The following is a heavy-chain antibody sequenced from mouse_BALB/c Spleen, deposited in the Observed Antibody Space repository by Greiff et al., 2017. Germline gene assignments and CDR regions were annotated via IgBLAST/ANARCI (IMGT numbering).Heavy chain of an antibody. CDR3: ARSWVRGDYYAMDY. CDR1: GYSITSDYA. J-gene: IGHJ4*01. CDR2: ISYSGST. V-gene: IGHV3-2*02. Sequence: EVNLQESGPGLVKPSQSLSLTCTVTGYSITSDYAWNWIRQFPGNKLEWMGYISYSGSTSYNPSLKSRISITRDTSKNQFFLQLNSVTTEDTATYYCARSWVRGDYYAMDYWGQGTSVTVSS. D-gene: IGHD2-2*01.